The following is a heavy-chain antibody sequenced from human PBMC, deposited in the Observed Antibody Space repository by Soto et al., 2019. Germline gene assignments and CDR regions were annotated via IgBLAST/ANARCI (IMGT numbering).Heavy chain of an antibody. V-gene: IGHV4-61*01. J-gene: IGHJ4*02. Sequence: SETLSLTCTVSGGSVSSGSFYWIWIRQPPGKGLEWIGYIYHTGSNTYNPSLKSRVTMSADTSQNQFSLRLSSVTAADTAVYYCARGYCSSRSCSIFNYWGQGTQVTVSS. D-gene: IGHD2-2*01. CDR1: GGSVSSGSFY. CDR3: ARGYCSSRSCSIFNY. CDR2: IYHTGSN.